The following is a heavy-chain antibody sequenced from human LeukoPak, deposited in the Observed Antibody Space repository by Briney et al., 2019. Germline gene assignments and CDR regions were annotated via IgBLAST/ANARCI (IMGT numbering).Heavy chain of an antibody. CDR3: AKVSGPFWSGSDYFDY. D-gene: IGHD3-3*01. Sequence: PGGSLRLSCAASGFTFNNYAMSWVRQAPGKGLEWVSVISGSDTSTYYADSVKGRFTISRDNSKNTLYLQMNSLRAEDTAVYYCAKVSGPFWSGSDYFDYWGQGTLVTVSS. CDR2: ISGSDTST. CDR1: GFTFNNYA. J-gene: IGHJ4*02. V-gene: IGHV3-23*01.